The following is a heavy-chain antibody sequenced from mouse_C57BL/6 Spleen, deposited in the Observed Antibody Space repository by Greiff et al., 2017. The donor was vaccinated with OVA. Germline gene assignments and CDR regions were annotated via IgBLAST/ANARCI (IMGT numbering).Heavy chain of an antibody. D-gene: IGHD2-3*01. Sequence: EVKLQESGPGLVKPSQSLSLTCSVTGYSITSGYYWNWIRQFPGNKLEWMGYISYDGSNNYNPSLKNRISITRDTSKNQFFLKLNSVTTEDTATYYCARGDGYLYWGQGTTLTVSS. V-gene: IGHV3-6*01. CDR1: GYSITSGYY. J-gene: IGHJ2*01. CDR2: ISYDGSN. CDR3: ARGDGYLY.